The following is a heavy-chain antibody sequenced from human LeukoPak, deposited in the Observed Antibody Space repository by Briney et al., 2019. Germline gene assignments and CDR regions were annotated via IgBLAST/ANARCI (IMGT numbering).Heavy chain of an antibody. Sequence: GGSLRLSCAASGFTVSSNYMNWVRQAPGKGLEWVSVIYSGGSIYYADSVKGRFTISRDNSKNTLYLQMNSLRAEDTAVYYCARLSDTEGSSTSYRASDIWGQGTMVTVAS. CDR3: ARLSDTEGSSTSYRASDI. D-gene: IGHD2-2*01. J-gene: IGHJ3*02. CDR2: IYSGGSI. CDR1: GFTVSSNY. V-gene: IGHV3-66*02.